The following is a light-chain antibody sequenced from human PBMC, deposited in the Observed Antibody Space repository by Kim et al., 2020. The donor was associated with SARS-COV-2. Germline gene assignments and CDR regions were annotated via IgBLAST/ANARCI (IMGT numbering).Light chain of an antibody. V-gene: IGKV3-20*01. CDR2: SAS. J-gene: IGKJ1*01. CDR3: QHYGSSSGT. Sequence: SPANRATRSCRASQSVTRNYLAWYQQKAGQAPRLLIHSASSRATGIPDRISGSGSGTDFTLTISRLEPEDFAVYYCQHYGSSSGTFGPGTKVDIK. CDR1: QSVTRNY.